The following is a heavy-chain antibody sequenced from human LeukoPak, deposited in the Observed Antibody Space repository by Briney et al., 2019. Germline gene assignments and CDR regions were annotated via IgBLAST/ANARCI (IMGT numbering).Heavy chain of an antibody. CDR2: ISYRGST. CDR1: GDSFSSHY. CDR3: ARDLVTVTKGFDI. Sequence: PSETLSLTCTVSGDSFSSHYWTWIRQPPGKGLEWIGYISYRGSTNYNPSLKSRVTISIDTSKNQFSLKLSSVTAADTAVYYCARDLVTVTKGFDIWGHGTMVSVSS. D-gene: IGHD4-17*01. V-gene: IGHV4-59*11. J-gene: IGHJ3*02.